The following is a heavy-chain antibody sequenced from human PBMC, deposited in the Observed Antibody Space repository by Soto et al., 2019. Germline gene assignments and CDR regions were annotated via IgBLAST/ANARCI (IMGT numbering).Heavy chain of an antibody. CDR2: IYYSGST. V-gene: IGHV4-31*03. J-gene: IGHJ6*02. CDR3: ARDGYDILTGYISGGMDV. CDR1: GGSISSGGYY. D-gene: IGHD3-9*01. Sequence: SETLSLTCTVSGGSISSGGYYWSWIRQHPGKGLEWIGYIYYSGSTYYNPSLKSRVTISVDTSKNQFSLKLSSVTAADTAVYYCARDGYDILTGYISGGMDVWGQGTTVTSP.